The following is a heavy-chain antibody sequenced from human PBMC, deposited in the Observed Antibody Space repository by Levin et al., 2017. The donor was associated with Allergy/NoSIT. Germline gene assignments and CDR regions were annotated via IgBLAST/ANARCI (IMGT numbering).Heavy chain of an antibody. V-gene: IGHV1-2*02. D-gene: IGHD3-10*01. CDR2: INPNSGGT. J-gene: IGHJ6*02. CDR1: GYTFTGYY. Sequence: ASVKVSCKASGYTFTGYYMHWVRQAPGQGLEWMGWINPNSGGTNYAQKFQGRVTMTRDTSISTAYMELSRLRSDDTAVYYCARIGSGSGSYYYYGMDVWGQGTTVTVSS. CDR3: ARIGSGSGSYYYYGMDV.